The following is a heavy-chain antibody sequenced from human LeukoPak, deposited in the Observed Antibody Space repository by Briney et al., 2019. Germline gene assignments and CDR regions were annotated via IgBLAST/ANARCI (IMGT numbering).Heavy chain of an antibody. D-gene: IGHD6-19*01. V-gene: IGHV4-39*07. CDR1: GGSISSSSYY. CDR2: IYYSGST. J-gene: IGHJ4*02. CDR3: ARSGIAVAFDY. Sequence: PSETLSLTCTVSGGSISSSSYYWGWIRQPPGKGLEWIGSIYYSGSTYYNPSLKSRVTISVDTSKNQFSLKLSSVTAADTAVYYCARSGIAVAFDYWGQGTLVTVSS.